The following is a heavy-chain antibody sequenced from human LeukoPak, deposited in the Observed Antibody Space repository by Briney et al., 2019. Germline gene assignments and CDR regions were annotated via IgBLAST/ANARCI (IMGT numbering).Heavy chain of an antibody. D-gene: IGHD1-26*01. J-gene: IGHJ6*03. CDR2: INWNGGST. Sequence: GGSLRLSCAASGFTFDDHGMSWVRQAPGKGLEWVSGINWNGGSTGYGDSVKGRFTISRDNAKNSLYLQMNSLRVEDTALYYCARDGPLVTRKYYYYYYMDVWGNGTTVTVSS. V-gene: IGHV3-20*04. CDR3: ARDGPLVTRKYYYYYYMDV. CDR1: GFTFDDHG.